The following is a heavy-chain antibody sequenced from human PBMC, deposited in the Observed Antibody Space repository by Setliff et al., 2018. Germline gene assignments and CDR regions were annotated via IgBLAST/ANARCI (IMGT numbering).Heavy chain of an antibody. Sequence: SETLSLTCTVSGGSISSGSYYWGWIRQPPGKGLEWIGSIFHSGSTYYSPSLKSRVTISVDTSKNQFSLKLTSVTAADTAVYYCARLSYYGSGSYYDFDSWGQGTLVTVSS. D-gene: IGHD3-10*01. CDR1: GGSISSGSYY. CDR2: IFHSGST. J-gene: IGHJ4*02. V-gene: IGHV4-39*01. CDR3: ARLSYYGSGSYYDFDS.